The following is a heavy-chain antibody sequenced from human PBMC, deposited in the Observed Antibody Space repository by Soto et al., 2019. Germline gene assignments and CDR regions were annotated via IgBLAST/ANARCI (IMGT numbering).Heavy chain of an antibody. CDR1: GFTFSSYA. J-gene: IGHJ4*02. D-gene: IGHD3-22*01. V-gene: IGHV3-30-3*01. CDR2: ISYDGSNN. CDR3: ARSRNYYDSSGYDY. Sequence: SGGSLRLSCAASGFTFSSYAMSCVRQAPGKGLEWVAVISYDGSNNYYADSVKGRFTISRDNSKNTLYLQMNSLRAEDTAVYYCARSRNYYDSSGYDYWGQGTLVTVSS.